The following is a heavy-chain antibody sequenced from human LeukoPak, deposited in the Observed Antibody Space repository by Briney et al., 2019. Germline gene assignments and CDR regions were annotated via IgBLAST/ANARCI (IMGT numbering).Heavy chain of an antibody. J-gene: IGHJ4*02. CDR3: ARLYCGGDCYVLFDY. CDR1: GASISGSGYY. CDR2: IYYSGST. Sequence: SETLSLTCAVSGASISGSGYYWGWIRQPPGKGLEWIGNIYYSGSTYYNASLQSRVTISVDTSKNQFSLKLSSVTAADTAVYYCARLYCGGDCYVLFDYWGQGTLVTVSS. V-gene: IGHV4-39*07. D-gene: IGHD2-21*02.